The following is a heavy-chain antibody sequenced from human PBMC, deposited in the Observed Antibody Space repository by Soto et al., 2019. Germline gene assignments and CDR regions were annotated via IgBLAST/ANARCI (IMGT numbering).Heavy chain of an antibody. V-gene: IGHV3-23*01. D-gene: IGHD5-18*01. CDR1: GFTFSSYA. CDR3: AKSDTAMVFWYFDL. Sequence: GGSRLSCAASGFTFSSYAMSWVRQAPGKGLEWVSAISGSGGSTYYADSVKGRFTISRDNSKNTLYLQMNSLRAEDTAVYYCAKSDTAMVFWYFDLWGRGTLVTVSS. J-gene: IGHJ2*01. CDR2: ISGSGGST.